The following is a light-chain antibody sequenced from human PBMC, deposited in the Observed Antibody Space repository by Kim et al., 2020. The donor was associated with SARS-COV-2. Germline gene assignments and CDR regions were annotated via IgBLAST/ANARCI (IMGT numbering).Light chain of an antibody. J-gene: IGKJ2*01. V-gene: IGKV3-20*01. CDR1: QSVSSNY. Sequence: EIVLTQSPGTLSLSPGERATLSCRASQSVSSNYLAWYQQKPGQAPRLLIYGASSRATVIPDRFSGSGSGTDFTLTISRLEPEDFAVYYCQQYDNSPTFGQGTKLEI. CDR2: GAS. CDR3: QQYDNSPT.